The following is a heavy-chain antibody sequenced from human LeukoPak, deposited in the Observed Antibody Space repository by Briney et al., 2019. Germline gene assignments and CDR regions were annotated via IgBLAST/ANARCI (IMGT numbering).Heavy chain of an antibody. J-gene: IGHJ5*02. D-gene: IGHD4-17*01. CDR3: ARRRGGDYGDCRNWFDP. V-gene: IGHV5-10-1*01. CDR1: GYSFTSYW. Sequence: PGGPLRLSCKGSGYSFTSYWISWVRQMPGKGLEWMGRIDPSDSYTNYSPSFQGHVTISADKSISTAYLRWSSLKASDTAMYYCARRRGGDYGDCRNWFDPWGQGTLVTVSS. CDR2: IDPSDSYT.